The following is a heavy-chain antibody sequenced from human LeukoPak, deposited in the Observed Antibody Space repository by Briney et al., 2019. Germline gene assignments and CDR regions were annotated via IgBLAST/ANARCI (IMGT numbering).Heavy chain of an antibody. CDR2: ISTSTGNP. D-gene: IGHD2-15*01. J-gene: IGHJ4*02. CDR3: ARGSGGLIEDF. V-gene: IGHV7-4-1*02. Sequence: GASVKVSCKASGYSFTYYPLNWVRQAPGQGLEWMGRISTSTGNPTYAQGFTGRFVFSLDTSVSTAYLQISNLKADDTAVYYCARGSGGLIEDFWGQGTLVTVSS. CDR1: GYSFTYYP.